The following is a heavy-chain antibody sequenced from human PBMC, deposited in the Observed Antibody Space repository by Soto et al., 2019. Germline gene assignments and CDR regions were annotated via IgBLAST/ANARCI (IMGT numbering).Heavy chain of an antibody. V-gene: IGHV1-18*01. CDR3: ARASSGWSRYPTFDY. CDR1: GYTFTNYG. CDR2: ISAYNGNT. D-gene: IGHD6-19*01. J-gene: IGHJ4*02. Sequence: QVQLVQSGAEVKKPGASVKVSCKASGYTFTNYGISWVRQAPGQGLEWMGWISAYNGNTNYAQKLQGRVTMTTDTSTRTAYMELRSLTSDDTALYYCARASSGWSRYPTFDYWGQGTLVTVSS.